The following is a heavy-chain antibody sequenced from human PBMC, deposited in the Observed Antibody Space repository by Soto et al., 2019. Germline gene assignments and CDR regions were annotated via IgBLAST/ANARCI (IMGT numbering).Heavy chain of an antibody. CDR2: LNPYIGNT. J-gene: IGHJ6*04. Sequence: QVQLVQSGGEVKKPGASVRLSCEASGYGFTTFGITWVRQAPGQGLEWMGWLNPYIGNTNYAQNVQDRMTMTADTSSNTAFMELTNLKFDDTAIYYCARSPRISRAGDVWGKGTTVTVSS. D-gene: IGHD3-10*01. V-gene: IGHV1-18*01. CDR1: GYGFTTFG. CDR3: ARSPRISRAGDV.